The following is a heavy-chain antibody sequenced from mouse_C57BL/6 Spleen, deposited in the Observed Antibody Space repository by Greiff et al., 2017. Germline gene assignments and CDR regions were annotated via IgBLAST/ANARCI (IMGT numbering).Heavy chain of an antibody. CDR3: ASGYYNDY. D-gene: IGHD2-2*01. Sequence: EVQVVESGGGLVKPGGSLKLSCAASGFTFSSYTMSWVRQTPEKRLEWVATISGGCGNTYYPDSVKGRCTISRVNAKHSLYLQMSSLRSEDTALYYCASGYYNDYWGQGTTLTVSS. J-gene: IGHJ2*01. CDR2: ISGGCGNT. CDR1: GFTFSSYT. V-gene: IGHV5-9*01.